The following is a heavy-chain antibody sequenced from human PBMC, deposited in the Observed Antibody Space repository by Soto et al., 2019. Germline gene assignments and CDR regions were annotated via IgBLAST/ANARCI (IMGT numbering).Heavy chain of an antibody. Sequence: PGGSLRLSCAASGLTFSSYGMHWVRQAPGKGLEWVAVISYDGSNKNCADSVKGRFTISRDNSKNTVYLQMNSLRAEDTAVYYCAKDTYYRDSSGYYIFDYWGQGTLVTVSS. V-gene: IGHV3-30*18. CDR1: GLTFSSYG. CDR2: ISYDGSNK. J-gene: IGHJ4*02. CDR3: AKDTYYRDSSGYYIFDY. D-gene: IGHD3-22*01.